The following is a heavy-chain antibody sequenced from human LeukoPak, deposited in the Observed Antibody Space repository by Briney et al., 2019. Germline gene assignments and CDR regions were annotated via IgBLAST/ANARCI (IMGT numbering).Heavy chain of an antibody. J-gene: IGHJ4*02. CDR3: VKARMPHCGTDCLES. Sequence: GGSLRLSCAASGFTFSNYGMSWVRQAPGKGLESVSVIRGSGGGTYYADSVKGRFTISRDNSKNTVYLQMNSLRAEDTAVYYCVKARMPHCGTDCLESWGQGTLVTVSS. D-gene: IGHD2-21*02. V-gene: IGHV3-23*01. CDR2: IRGSGGGT. CDR1: GFTFSNYG.